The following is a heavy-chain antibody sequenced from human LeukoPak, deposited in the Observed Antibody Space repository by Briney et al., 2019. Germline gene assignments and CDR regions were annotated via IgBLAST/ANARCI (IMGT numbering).Heavy chain of an antibody. V-gene: IGHV1-2*06. CDR3: AREFRIAAAADDY. J-gene: IGHJ4*02. Sequence: ASVKVSCKASGYTFTGYYMHWVRQAPGQGLEWMGRINPNSGGTNYAQKFQGRVTMTRDTSISTAYMELSRLRSDDTAVYYCAREFRIAAAADDYWGQGTLDTVSS. D-gene: IGHD6-13*01. CDR2: INPNSGGT. CDR1: GYTFTGYY.